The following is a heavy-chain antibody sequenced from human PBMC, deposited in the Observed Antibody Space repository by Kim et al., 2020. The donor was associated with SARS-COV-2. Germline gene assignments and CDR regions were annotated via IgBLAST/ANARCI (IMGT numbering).Heavy chain of an antibody. J-gene: IGHJ4*02. CDR2: IIPIFGTA. CDR1: GGTFSSYA. CDR3: ATQYDSSGYYQNFDY. V-gene: IGHV1-69*13. Sequence: SVKVSCKASGGTFSSYAISWVRQAPGQGLEWMGGIIPIFGTANYAQKFQGRVTITADESTSTAYMELSSLRSEDTAVYYCATQYDSSGYYQNFDYWGQGTLVTVSS. D-gene: IGHD3-22*01.